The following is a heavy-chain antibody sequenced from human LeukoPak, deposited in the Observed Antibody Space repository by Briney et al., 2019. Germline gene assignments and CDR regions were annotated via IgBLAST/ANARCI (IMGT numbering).Heavy chain of an antibody. J-gene: IGHJ4*02. CDR3: ARDISGFGLFDY. CDR1: GGSISSYY. CDR2: IYYSGST. V-gene: IGHV4-59*01. Sequence: SETLSLTCTVSGGSISSYYWSWIRQPPGKGLEWIGYIYYSGSTNYNPSLTSRVTISVDTSKNQFSLKLSSVTAADTAVYYCARDISGFGLFDYWGQGTLVTVSS. D-gene: IGHD3/OR15-3a*01.